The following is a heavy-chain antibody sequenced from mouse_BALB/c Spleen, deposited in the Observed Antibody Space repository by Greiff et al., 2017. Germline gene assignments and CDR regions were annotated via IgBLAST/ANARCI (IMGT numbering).Heavy chain of an antibody. Sequence: VQLQQSGPGLVQPSQSLSITCTVSGFSLTSYGVHWVRQSPGKGLEWLGVIWSGGSTDYNAAFISRLSISKDNSKSQVFFKMHSLQANDTAIYYCPRNYYYRYECYYSAVDLWCREPSLRLSS. CDR3: PRNYYYRYECYYSAVDL. V-gene: IGHV2-2*02. CDR1: GFSLTSYG. D-gene: IGHD2-14*01. J-gene: IGHJ4*01. CDR2: IWSGGST.